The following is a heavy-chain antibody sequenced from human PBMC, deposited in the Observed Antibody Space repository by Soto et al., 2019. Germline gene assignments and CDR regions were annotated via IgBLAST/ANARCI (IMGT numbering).Heavy chain of an antibody. CDR1: GFTFSSYS. Sequence: PGGSLRLSCAASGFTFSSYSMNWVRQAPGKGLEWVSSISSSSSYIYYADSLKSRFTISRDNAKNSLYLQINSLRAEDTAMYYCARDYYDSSGDEDDALGIWGQGTMVTVSS. CDR2: ISSSSSYI. D-gene: IGHD3-22*01. CDR3: ARDYYDSSGDEDDALGI. J-gene: IGHJ3*02. V-gene: IGHV3-21*01.